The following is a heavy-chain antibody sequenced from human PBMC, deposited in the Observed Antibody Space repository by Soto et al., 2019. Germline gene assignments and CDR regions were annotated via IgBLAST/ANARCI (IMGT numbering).Heavy chain of an antibody. CDR2: ISAYNGNT. CDR1: GYTFTSYG. J-gene: IGHJ4*02. D-gene: IGHD1-26*01. CDR3: SLSFIVGVTTIDY. Sequence: GASVKVSCKASGYTFTSYGISWVRQAPGQGLEWMGWISAYNGNTNYAQKLQGRVTMTTDTSTSTAYMEPRSLRSDDTAVYYCSLSFIVGVTTIDYWGQGTLVTVSS. V-gene: IGHV1-18*01.